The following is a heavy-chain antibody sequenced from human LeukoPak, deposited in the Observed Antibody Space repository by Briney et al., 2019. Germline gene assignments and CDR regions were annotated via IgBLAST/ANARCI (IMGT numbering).Heavy chain of an antibody. D-gene: IGHD6-19*01. V-gene: IGHV4-59*01. Sequence: SETLSLTCTVFGGSISNNYWSWIRQPPGKGLEWIGYISYSGSTNYNPSLKSRATISADTSNNQFSLRLSSVTAADTAVYYCARELSSGWLDYWGQGILVTDSS. CDR1: GGSISNNY. CDR3: ARELSSGWLDY. CDR2: ISYSGST. J-gene: IGHJ4*02.